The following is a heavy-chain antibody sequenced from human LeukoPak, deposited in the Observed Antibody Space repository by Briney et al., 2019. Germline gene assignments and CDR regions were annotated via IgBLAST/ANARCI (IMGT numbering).Heavy chain of an antibody. CDR1: GYTFTSYG. Sequence: ASVKVSCKASGYTFTSYGISWVRQAPGQGLEWMGIINPSGGSTSYAQKFQGRVTMTRDTSTSTVYMELSSPRSEDTAVYYCARVSDYVWGSYRYEDYWGQGTLVTVSS. V-gene: IGHV1-46*01. D-gene: IGHD3-16*02. CDR2: INPSGGST. CDR3: ARVSDYVWGSYRYEDY. J-gene: IGHJ4*02.